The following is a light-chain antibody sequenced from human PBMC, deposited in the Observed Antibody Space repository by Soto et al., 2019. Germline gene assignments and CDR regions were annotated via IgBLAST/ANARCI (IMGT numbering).Light chain of an antibody. Sequence: EIVCTQSPATLSLSPGEPAPLSCRASQSVSGYIGGYQQKPGQAPRLLIYGASSRATGIPDRFSGSGSGTDFTLTISRLEPEDFAVYWCQQYDSSPRTFGQGTKVDIK. J-gene: IGKJ1*01. CDR2: GAS. CDR1: QSVSGY. CDR3: QQYDSSPRT. V-gene: IGKV3-20*01.